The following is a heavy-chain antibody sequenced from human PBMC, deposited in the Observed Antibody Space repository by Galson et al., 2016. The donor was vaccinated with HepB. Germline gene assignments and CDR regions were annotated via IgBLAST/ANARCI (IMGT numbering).Heavy chain of an antibody. D-gene: IGHD6-6*01. CDR1: GYTFTSYD. CDR3: ARGEVYFDD. Sequence: SVKVSCKASGYTFTSYDINWVRQATGQGLEWMGWMNPNSGKTGYAQKFQGRVTMTRNSSISTAYMELSSLRSEDAAVYYCARGEVYFDDWGQGTLVTVSS. J-gene: IGHJ4*02. V-gene: IGHV1-8*01. CDR2: MNPNSGKT.